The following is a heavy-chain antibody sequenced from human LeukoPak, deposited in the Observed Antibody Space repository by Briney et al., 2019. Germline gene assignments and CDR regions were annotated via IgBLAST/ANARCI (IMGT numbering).Heavy chain of an antibody. Sequence: SETLSLTCTVSGGSISSSSYYWGWIRQPPGKGLEWIGEINHSGSTNYNPSLKSRVTISVDTSKNQFSLKLSSVTAADTAVYYCARGLGSSSWYGGDAFDIWGQGTMVTVSS. D-gene: IGHD6-13*01. CDR3: ARGLGSSSWYGGDAFDI. CDR1: GGSISSSSYY. J-gene: IGHJ3*02. V-gene: IGHV4-39*07. CDR2: INHSGST.